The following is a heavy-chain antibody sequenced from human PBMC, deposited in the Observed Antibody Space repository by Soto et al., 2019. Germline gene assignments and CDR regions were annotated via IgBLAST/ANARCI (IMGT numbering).Heavy chain of an antibody. Sequence: ASVKVSCKASGDGFSNYGFSWVRQAPGQGLEWMGWISAYDGQTNYTKKFQGRVAMTTDTSSSTAYMELRSLRSDDTAVYYCARVWYYDSSGYYAFDYWGLGTLVTVSS. CDR2: ISAYDGQT. J-gene: IGHJ4*02. V-gene: IGHV1-18*01. D-gene: IGHD3-22*01. CDR1: GDGFSNYG. CDR3: ARVWYYDSSGYYAFDY.